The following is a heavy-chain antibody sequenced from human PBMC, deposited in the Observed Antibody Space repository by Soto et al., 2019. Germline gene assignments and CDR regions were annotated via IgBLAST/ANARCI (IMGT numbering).Heavy chain of an antibody. CDR1: GFTFSSFG. V-gene: IGHV3-30*18. CDR2: ISYDGSDK. D-gene: IGHD1-20*01. J-gene: IGHJ6*02. Sequence: QAQLVESGGGVVQPGTSLRISCEVSGFTFSSFGMNWIRQAPGKGLEWVAFISYDGSDKYYGDSVKGRFTISRDNSKDTLYLQMNSLRVEDTGVYYCAKQRGYNWSPHQYYYYGLDVWGQGTTVTVSS. CDR3: AKQRGYNWSPHQYYYYGLDV.